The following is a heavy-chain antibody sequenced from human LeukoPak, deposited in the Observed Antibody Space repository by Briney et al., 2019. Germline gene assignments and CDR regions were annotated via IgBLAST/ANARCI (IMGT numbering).Heavy chain of an antibody. D-gene: IGHD2/OR15-2a*01. CDR3: ARADHSMGDY. CDR2: IYTSGST. CDR1: GGSISSGSYY. Sequence: SQTLSLTCTVSGGSISSGSYYWSWIRQPAGKGLEWIGRIYTSGSTNYNPSLKSRVTISVDTSKNQFSLKLSSVTAADTAVYYCARADHSMGDYWGQGTLVTVSS. J-gene: IGHJ4*02. V-gene: IGHV4-61*02.